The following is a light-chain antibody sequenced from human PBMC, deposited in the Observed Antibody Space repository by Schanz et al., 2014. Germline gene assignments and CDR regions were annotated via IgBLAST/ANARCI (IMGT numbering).Light chain of an antibody. CDR1: SSDVGGYNL. Sequence: QSALTQPASVSGSPGQSITISCTGTSSDVGGYNLVSWYQQYPGKAPKLMIFDVNQRPSGVPDRFSGSKSGNTASLTVSGLQAEDEADYYCSSYGGNLGVFGTGTKLTVL. J-gene: IGLJ1*01. CDR2: DVN. CDR3: SSYGGNLGV. V-gene: IGLV2-14*02.